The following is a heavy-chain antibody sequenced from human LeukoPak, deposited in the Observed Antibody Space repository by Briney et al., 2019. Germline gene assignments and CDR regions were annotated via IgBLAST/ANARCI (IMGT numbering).Heavy chain of an antibody. CDR3: TRETSGSYDY. CDR1: GFTFSSYS. Sequence: GGSLRLSCAASGFTFSSYSMNWVRQAPGKGLEWVSYISSSSSTIYYADSVKGRFTISRDNAKNTLYLQMNSLRAEDTAVYYCTRETSGSYDYWGQGALVTVSS. D-gene: IGHD3-10*01. CDR2: ISSSSSTI. J-gene: IGHJ4*02. V-gene: IGHV3-48*04.